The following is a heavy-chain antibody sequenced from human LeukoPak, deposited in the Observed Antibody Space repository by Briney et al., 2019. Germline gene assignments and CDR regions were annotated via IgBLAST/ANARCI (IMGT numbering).Heavy chain of an antibody. V-gene: IGHV4-59*01. J-gene: IGHJ6*03. Sequence: SETLSLTCAVYGGSFSGYYWSWLRQPPGKGLEWIGYIYYSGSTNYNPSLKSRVTISVDTSKNQFSLKLSSVTAADTAVYYCARGGIAARPFYYYYYMDVWGKGTTVTVSS. CDR1: GGSFSGYY. CDR2: IYYSGST. D-gene: IGHD6-6*01. CDR3: ARGGIAARPFYYYYYMDV.